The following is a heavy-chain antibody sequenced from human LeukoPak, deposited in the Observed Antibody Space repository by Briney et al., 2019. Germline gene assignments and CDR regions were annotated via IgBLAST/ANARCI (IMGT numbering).Heavy chain of an antibody. D-gene: IGHD3-10*01. Sequence: SVKVSCKASGGTFSSYAISWVRQAPGQGLEWMGGIIPIFGTANYAQKFQGRVTITTDESTSTAYMELSSLRSEDTAVYYCARSNTMVRGAEHDYWGQGTLVTVTS. V-gene: IGHV1-69*05. CDR3: ARSNTMVRGAEHDY. CDR2: IIPIFGTA. J-gene: IGHJ4*02. CDR1: GGTFSSYA.